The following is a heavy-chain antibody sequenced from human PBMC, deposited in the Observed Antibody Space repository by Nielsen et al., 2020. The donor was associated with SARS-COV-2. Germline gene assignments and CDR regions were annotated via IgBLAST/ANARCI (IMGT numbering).Heavy chain of an antibody. CDR2: ISWNSGSI. J-gene: IGHJ3*02. CDR1: GFTFDDYA. CDR3: AKLDSSSWHDAFDI. Sequence: GGSLRLSCAASGFTFDDYAMHWVRQAPGKGLEWVSGISWNSGSIGYADSVKGRFTISRDNAKNSLYLQMNSLRAEDTALYYCAKLDSSSWHDAFDIWGQGTTVTVSS. D-gene: IGHD6-13*01. V-gene: IGHV3-9*01.